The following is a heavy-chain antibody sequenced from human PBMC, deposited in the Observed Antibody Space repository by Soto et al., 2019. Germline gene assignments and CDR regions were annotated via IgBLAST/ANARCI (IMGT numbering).Heavy chain of an antibody. CDR1: GDSIRPYY. V-gene: IGHV4-59*01. CDR3: ARSYSSGYHYPGYYFDY. CDR2: IYYSGST. J-gene: IGHJ4*02. Sequence: SETLSLTCTVSGDSIRPYYLSWIRQPPGKGLEWIGYIYYSGSTNYNPSLKSRVTISVDTSKNQFSLKLSSVTAADTAVYYCARSYSSGYHYPGYYFDYWGQGTLVTVSS. D-gene: IGHD3-22*01.